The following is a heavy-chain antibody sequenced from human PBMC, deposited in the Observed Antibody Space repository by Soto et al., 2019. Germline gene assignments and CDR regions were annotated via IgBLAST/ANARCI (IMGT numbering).Heavy chain of an antibody. Sequence: QVQLVQSGAEVKKPGSSVKVSCKASGGTFSSYAISWVRQAPGQGLEWMGGIIPIFGTANYAQKFQGRVTITADESTSTAYMELSSLRSEDTAVYYCAREGTALNWNLPLKRYYYYGMDVWGQGTTVTVSS. CDR3: AREGTALNWNLPLKRYYYYGMDV. V-gene: IGHV1-69*12. CDR1: GGTFSSYA. CDR2: IIPIFGTA. J-gene: IGHJ6*02. D-gene: IGHD1-20*01.